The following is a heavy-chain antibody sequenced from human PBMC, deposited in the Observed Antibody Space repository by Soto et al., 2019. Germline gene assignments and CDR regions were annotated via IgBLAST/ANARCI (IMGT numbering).Heavy chain of an antibody. J-gene: IGHJ4*02. D-gene: IGHD2-15*01. V-gene: IGHV2-5*02. CDR2: LYWDDDK. Sequence: QITLKESGPPLVKPTQTLTLTCTFSGFSLNTSGVGVGWIRQPPGKALEWLALLYWDDDKYYSPSLRSRLTITKNTSKNQVVLTMTNMDPVDTATYYCAHRPNTVAVGNFFDYLGEGTLVSVS. CDR1: GFSLNTSGVG. CDR3: AHRPNTVAVGNFFDY.